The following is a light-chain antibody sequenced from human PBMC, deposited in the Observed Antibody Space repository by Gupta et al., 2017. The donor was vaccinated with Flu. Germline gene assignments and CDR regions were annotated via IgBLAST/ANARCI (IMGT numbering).Light chain of an antibody. CDR3: CSYAGSYTWV. CDR2: DVS. V-gene: IGLV2-11*01. CDR1: SSDVGGYNY. J-gene: IGLJ3*02. Sequence: QSALTQPRSVSGSPGQSVPISCTGTSSDVGGYNYVSWYQQRPGQAPKLMIYDVSKRPPGVPDRFSGSKSGNTASLTISGLQAEDEADYYCCSYAGSYTWVFGGGTKLTVL.